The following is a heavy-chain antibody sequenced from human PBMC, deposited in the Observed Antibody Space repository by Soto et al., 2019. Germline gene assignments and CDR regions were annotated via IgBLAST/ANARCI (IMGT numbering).Heavy chain of an antibody. J-gene: IGHJ4*02. V-gene: IGHV3-74*01. CDR3: AREHGSSTSCYNYFDY. CDR1: GFTFSSYW. D-gene: IGHD2-2*02. CDR2: INSDGSST. Sequence: VQLVESGGGVVQPGGSRRRSCAASGFTFSSYWMHWVRQAPGKGLVWVSRINSDGSSTSYADSVKGRFTISRDNAKNTLYLQMNSLRAEDTAVYYCAREHGSSTSCYNYFDYWGQGTLVTVSS.